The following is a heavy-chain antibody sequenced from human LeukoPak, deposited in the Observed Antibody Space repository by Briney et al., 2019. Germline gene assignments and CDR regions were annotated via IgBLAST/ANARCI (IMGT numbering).Heavy chain of an antibody. CDR1: GFTFSSYW. J-gene: IGHJ3*02. CDR2: INSDGSST. Sequence: GGSLRLSYAASGFTFSSYWMHWVRQAPGNGLVWVSRINSDGSSTSYADSVRSGVTTSRDNAKNTLYLQMNSLRAEDTAVYYCAREGGDAFDIWGQGTMVTASS. V-gene: IGHV3-74*01. CDR3: AREGGDAFDI. D-gene: IGHD2-15*01.